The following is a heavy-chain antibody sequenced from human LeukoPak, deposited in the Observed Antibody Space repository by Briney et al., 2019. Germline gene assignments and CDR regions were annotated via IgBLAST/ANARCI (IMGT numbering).Heavy chain of an antibody. Sequence: PGRSLRLSCAASGFTFDDYAMHWVRQAPGKGLEWVSGISWNSGSIGYADSVKGRFTISRDNAKNSLYLQMNSLRAEDTALYYCAKGDGYYPYSDYWGQGTLVTVSS. CDR3: AKGDGYYPYSDY. CDR1: GFTFDDYA. J-gene: IGHJ4*02. V-gene: IGHV3-9*01. CDR2: ISWNSGSI. D-gene: IGHD3-22*01.